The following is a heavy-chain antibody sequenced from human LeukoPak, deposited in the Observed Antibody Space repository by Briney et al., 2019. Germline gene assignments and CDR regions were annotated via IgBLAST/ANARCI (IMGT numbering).Heavy chain of an antibody. CDR3: ARNDSSLGAEAFDI. V-gene: IGHV4-39*01. CDR2: IYYSGST. CDR1: VGSISSSSYY. Sequence: SETLSLTCTVSVGSISSSSYYWGWIRQPPGKGLEWIGSIYYSGSTHYNPSLKSRVTISVDTSKNQFSLKLSSVTAADTAVYYCARNDSSLGAEAFDIWGQGTMVTVSS. D-gene: IGHD3-22*01. J-gene: IGHJ3*02.